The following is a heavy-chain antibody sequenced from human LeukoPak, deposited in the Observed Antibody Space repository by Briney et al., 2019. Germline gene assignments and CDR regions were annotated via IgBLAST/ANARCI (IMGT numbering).Heavy chain of an antibody. J-gene: IGHJ4*02. CDR3: AKYSQLLSGYYFDF. D-gene: IGHD2-2*01. CDR2: ISYDGNNK. CDR1: RFTFSRYA. Sequence: GGSLRLSCAASRFTFSRYAMHWVRQAPGKGLEWVAVISYDGNNKYYADSVKGRFTISRDNSKNTLYLQMNSLRAEDTAKYYCAKYSQLLSGYYFDFWGQGTLVTVSS. V-gene: IGHV3-30-3*02.